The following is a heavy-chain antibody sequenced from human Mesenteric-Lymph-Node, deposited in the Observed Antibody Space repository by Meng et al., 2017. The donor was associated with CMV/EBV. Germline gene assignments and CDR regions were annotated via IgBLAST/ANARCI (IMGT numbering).Heavy chain of an antibody. Sequence: GGSMRLSCAASGFTFSTYAMSWVRQAPGKGLEWVSSISSSGGSTYYAESVEGRFTISRDNSKNTLYLQMNSLRADDTAVHYCAKFYAGTDYWGQGTLVTVSS. D-gene: IGHD3-16*01. V-gene: IGHV3-23*01. CDR1: GFTFSTYA. CDR2: ISSSGGST. CDR3: AKFYAGTDY. J-gene: IGHJ4*02.